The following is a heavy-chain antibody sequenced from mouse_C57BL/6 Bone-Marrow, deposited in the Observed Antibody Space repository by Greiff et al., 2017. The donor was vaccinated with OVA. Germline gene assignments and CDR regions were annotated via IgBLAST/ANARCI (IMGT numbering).Heavy chain of an antibody. V-gene: IGHV1-76*01. Sequence: VKLQESGAELVRPGASVKLSCKASGYTFTDYYINWVKQRPGQGLEWIARIYPGSGNTYYNEKFKGKATLTAEKSSSTAYMQLSSLTSEDSAVYFCARRAWFAYWGQGTLVTVSA. J-gene: IGHJ3*01. CDR2: IYPGSGNT. CDR3: ARRAWFAY. CDR1: GYTFTDYY.